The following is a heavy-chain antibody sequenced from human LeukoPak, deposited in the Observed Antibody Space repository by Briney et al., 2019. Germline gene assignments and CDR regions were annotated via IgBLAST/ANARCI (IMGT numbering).Heavy chain of an antibody. CDR3: ARGDPYSSGWYSLWGLFDY. CDR1: GFTFDDYA. V-gene: IGHV3-9*03. D-gene: IGHD6-19*01. J-gene: IGHJ4*02. CDR2: ISWNSGSI. Sequence: PGGSLRLSCAASGFTFDDYAMQWVRQAPAKGGEWVSGISWNSGSIGYADSVKGRFTISRDNAKNSLYLQMKSLRAEDMALYDCARGDPYSSGWYSLWGLFDYWGQGTLVTVSS.